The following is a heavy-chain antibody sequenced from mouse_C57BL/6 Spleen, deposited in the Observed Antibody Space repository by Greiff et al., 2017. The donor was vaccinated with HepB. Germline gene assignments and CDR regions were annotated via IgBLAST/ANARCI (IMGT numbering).Heavy chain of an antibody. J-gene: IGHJ2*01. CDR3: AGSGDYFDY. CDR1: GYTFTSYW. Sequence: VQLQQPGAELVRPGTSVKLSCKASGYTFTSYWMHWVKQRPGQGLEWIGVIDPSDSYTNYNQKFKGKATLTVDTSSSTAYMQLSSLTSEDTAVYYCAGSGDYFDYWGQGTTLTVSS. V-gene: IGHV1-59*01. CDR2: IDPSDSYT. D-gene: IGHD1-1*01.